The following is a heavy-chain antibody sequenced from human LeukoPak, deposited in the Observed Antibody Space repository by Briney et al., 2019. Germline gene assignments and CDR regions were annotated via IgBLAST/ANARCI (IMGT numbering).Heavy chain of an antibody. Sequence: PGGSLRLSCAVSGITLNNYGMTWVRQAPGKGLEWVAGISDSGGSTKYADSVKGRFTISRDNPKNTLYLQMNSLRAEDTAVYFCAKRGVVIRVILVGFHKEAYYFESWGQGALVTVCS. CDR1: GITLNNYG. V-gene: IGHV3-23*01. CDR2: ISDSGGST. D-gene: IGHD3/OR15-3a*01. CDR3: AKRGVVIRVILVGFHKEAYYFES. J-gene: IGHJ4*02.